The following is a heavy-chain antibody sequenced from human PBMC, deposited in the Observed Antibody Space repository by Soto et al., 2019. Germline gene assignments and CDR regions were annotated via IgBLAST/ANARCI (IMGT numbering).Heavy chain of an antibody. CDR3: ARGGIAARFRLYYYYGMDV. J-gene: IGHJ6*02. D-gene: IGHD6-6*01. V-gene: IGHV4-34*01. CDR2: INHSGST. CDR1: GGSFSGYY. Sequence: QVQLQQWGAGLLKPSETLSLTCAVYGGSFSGYYWSWIRQPPGKGLEWIGEINHSGSTNYNPSLKSRVTISVDTSKNQFSLKLSSVTAADTAVYYCARGGIAARFRLYYYYGMDVWGQGTTVTVSS.